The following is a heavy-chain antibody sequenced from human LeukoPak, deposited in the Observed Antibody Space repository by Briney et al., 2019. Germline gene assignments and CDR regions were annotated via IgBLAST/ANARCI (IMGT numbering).Heavy chain of an antibody. D-gene: IGHD5-12*01. CDR2: IYTGST. CDR1: SGSVSTYY. V-gene: IGHV4-59*02. Sequence: SETLSLTCSVSSGSVSTYYWSWIRQPPGKGLEWIGYIYTGSTNYNPSLKSRVTISGDTSKNQFSLKLSSVTAADTAVYYCARVTSGYDYDWFDPWGQGTLVTVSS. CDR3: ARVTSGYDYDWFDP. J-gene: IGHJ5*02.